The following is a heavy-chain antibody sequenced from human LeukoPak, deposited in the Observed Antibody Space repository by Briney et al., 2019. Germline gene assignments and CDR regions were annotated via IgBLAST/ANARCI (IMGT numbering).Heavy chain of an antibody. V-gene: IGHV3-30*02. Sequence: GGSLRLSCAASGFTFSSYGMHWVRQAPGKGLEWVAFIRYDGSNKYYADSVKGRFTISRDNSKNTLYLQMNSLRAEDTAVYYCAKASLAVAGSSQLGYWGQGTLVTVSS. CDR2: IRYDGSNK. J-gene: IGHJ4*02. CDR1: GFTFSSYG. CDR3: AKASLAVAGSSQLGY. D-gene: IGHD6-19*01.